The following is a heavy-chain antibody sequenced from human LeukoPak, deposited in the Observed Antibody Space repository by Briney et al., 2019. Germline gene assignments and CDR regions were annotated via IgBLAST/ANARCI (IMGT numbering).Heavy chain of an antibody. Sequence: SETLSLTCSVSGYSIRSGYYWGWIRQPPGKGLEWIGTIYHSGSTYYNPSLKSRVTFSVDASKNQFSLNLSSVTAADTAVYYCAIMNVLLWFGENDYWGQGTLVTVSS. V-gene: IGHV4-38-2*02. CDR2: IYHSGST. J-gene: IGHJ4*02. CDR1: GYSIRSGYY. CDR3: AIMNVLLWFGENDY. D-gene: IGHD3-10*01.